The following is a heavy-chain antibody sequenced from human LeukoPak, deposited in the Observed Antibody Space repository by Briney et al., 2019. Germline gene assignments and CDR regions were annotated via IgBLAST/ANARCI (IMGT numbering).Heavy chain of an antibody. CDR1: GDSISSYY. Sequence: SETLSLTCTVSGDSISSYYWSWIRQPPGKGLEWIGYIYYSGSTNYNPSLKSRVTISVDTSKNQFSLKLSSVTAADTAVYYCARDLGGSSWNWFDPGGQGTLVTVSS. J-gene: IGHJ5*02. D-gene: IGHD6-13*01. V-gene: IGHV4-59*01. CDR2: IYYSGST. CDR3: ARDLGGSSWNWFDP.